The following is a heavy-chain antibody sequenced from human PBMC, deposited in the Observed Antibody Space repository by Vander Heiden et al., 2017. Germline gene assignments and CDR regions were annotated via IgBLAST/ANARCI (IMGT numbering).Heavy chain of an antibody. CDR2: ISGRGGST. J-gene: IGHJ4*02. V-gene: IGHV3-23*01. CDR3: AKRAKYCGGDCYSVSTFDY. CDR1: GFTFSSYA. Sequence: EVQLLESGGGLVQPGGSLRLSCADSGFTFSSYAMGGVRQAPGKGLEWVSAISGRGGSTYYADSVKGRFTISRDNSKNTLYLQMNSLRAEDTAVYYCAKRAKYCGGDCYSVSTFDYWGQGTLVTVSS. D-gene: IGHD2-21*02.